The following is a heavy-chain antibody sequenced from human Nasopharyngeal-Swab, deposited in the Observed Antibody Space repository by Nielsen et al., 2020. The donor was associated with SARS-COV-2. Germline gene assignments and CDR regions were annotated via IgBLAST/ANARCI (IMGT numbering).Heavy chain of an antibody. D-gene: IGHD2/OR15-2a*01. CDR1: GYPFRTYG. CDR2: ISGGGDISGSGGST. CDR3: AKDLRGPYFF. V-gene: IGHV3-23*01. Sequence: GESLKISCVASGYPFRTYGMSWVRQAPGKGLEWVSAISGGGDISGSGGSTYYADSVKGRFTISRDNSKNTLSLQMNSLRAEDTAVYYCAKDLRGPYFFWGQGTLVTVSS. J-gene: IGHJ4*02.